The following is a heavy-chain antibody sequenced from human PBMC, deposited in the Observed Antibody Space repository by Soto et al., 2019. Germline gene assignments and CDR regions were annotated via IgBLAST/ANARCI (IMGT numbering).Heavy chain of an antibody. J-gene: IGHJ4*02. V-gene: IGHV3-30*18. CDR1: GFTFSSYG. D-gene: IGHD2-21*02. CDR3: AKLHTVVTPALDY. Sequence: QVQLVESGGGVVQPGRSLRLSCAASGFTFSSYGMHWVRQAPGKGLEWVAVISYDGSNKYYADSVKGRFTISRDNSKNTRYLQMNSLRAEDTAVYYCAKLHTVVTPALDYWGQGTLVTVSS. CDR2: ISYDGSNK.